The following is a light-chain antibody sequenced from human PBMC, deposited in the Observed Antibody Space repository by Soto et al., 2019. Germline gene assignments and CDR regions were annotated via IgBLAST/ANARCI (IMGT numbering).Light chain of an antibody. CDR3: QQYGKLPFT. Sequence: ETVRTQSPVTLSVSPGERATLSCRASQSINGNYFAWYQQQPGQAPRLLFYSASSRVTGIPGRFTASGSGTDFTLTISRLEPEDFAVYICQQYGKLPFTFGGGTKGDI. V-gene: IGKV3-20*01. J-gene: IGKJ4*01. CDR2: SAS. CDR1: QSINGNY.